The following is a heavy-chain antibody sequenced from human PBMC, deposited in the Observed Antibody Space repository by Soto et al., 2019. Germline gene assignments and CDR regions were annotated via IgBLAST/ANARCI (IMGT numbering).Heavy chain of an antibody. CDR1: GFTFTNAW. V-gene: IGHV3-15*01. CDR2: IKSMTDGGTT. J-gene: IGHJ5*02. Sequence: LRLSCAASGFTFTNAWMSWVRQAPGKGLEWVGRIKSMTDGGTTDYAAPVKGRFTISRDDSIHTLYLQMNGLKIEDTAVYYCTTDRRAWGQGTLVTVSS. CDR3: TTDRRA.